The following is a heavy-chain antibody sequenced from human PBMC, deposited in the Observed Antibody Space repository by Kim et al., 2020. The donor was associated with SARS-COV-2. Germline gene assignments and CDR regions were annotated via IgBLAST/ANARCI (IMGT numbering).Heavy chain of an antibody. V-gene: IGHV3-53*04. CDR3: AGDAWYFDL. Sequence: GRPYYADSVKRRLTITRHKSENPLYLQMSSLRAEDTAVYYWAGDAWYFDLWGRGTLVTVSS. CDR2: GRP. J-gene: IGHJ2*01.